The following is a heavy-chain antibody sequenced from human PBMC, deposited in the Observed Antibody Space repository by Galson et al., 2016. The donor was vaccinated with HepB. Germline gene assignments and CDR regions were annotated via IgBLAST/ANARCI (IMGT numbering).Heavy chain of an antibody. D-gene: IGHD2-8*02. CDR2: ISTSSRYI. V-gene: IGHV3-21*01. CDR3: ARDVSTLYGYYGWFDP. CDR1: GFTFSSYS. Sequence: SLRLSCAASGFTFSSYSMNWVRQAPGKGLEWVSSISTSSRYIYYADSVKGRFPISRDNAKNSLYLQRNSLRAEDTAVYHCARDVSTLYGYYGWFDPWGQGTLVTVSS. J-gene: IGHJ5*02.